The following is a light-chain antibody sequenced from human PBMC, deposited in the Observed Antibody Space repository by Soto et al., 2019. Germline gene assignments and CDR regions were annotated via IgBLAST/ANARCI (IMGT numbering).Light chain of an antibody. CDR2: GAA. J-gene: IGKJ4*01. CDR1: QGINTD. Sequence: DIQMAQSPSSLSASVGDRVTITCRASQGINTDLAWLQQKPGKAPRSLIYGAANLQSGVPSRFSGRGSGTDFTLTISSLQPEDFGTYYCQHHNSYPLTFGGGTKVDIK. CDR3: QHHNSYPLT. V-gene: IGKV1-16*01.